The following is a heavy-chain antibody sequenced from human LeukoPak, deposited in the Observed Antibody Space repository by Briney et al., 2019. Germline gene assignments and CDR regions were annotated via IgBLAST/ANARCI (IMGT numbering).Heavy chain of an antibody. CDR2: ISSSGGST. CDR3: AKGYEILVESWFDP. D-gene: IGHD3-9*01. V-gene: IGHV3-23*01. CDR1: GFTFSSYA. J-gene: IGHJ5*02. Sequence: GGSLSLFCVGAGFTFSSYAMGWVRQAPGKGLEWVSHISSSGGSTVYADSVKGRFTIARDNSKNTLYLQVNSLRAEDTAIYYCAKGYEILVESWFDPWGAGNLVAVSS.